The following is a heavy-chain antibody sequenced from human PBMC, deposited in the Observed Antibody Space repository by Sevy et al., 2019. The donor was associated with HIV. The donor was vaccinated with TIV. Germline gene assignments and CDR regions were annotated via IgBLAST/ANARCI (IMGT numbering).Heavy chain of an antibody. CDR1: GFTFSSYG. V-gene: IGHV3-33*01. CDR3: ARGPHIVVVTAIPTHFDY. D-gene: IGHD2-21*02. CDR2: IWYDGSNK. J-gene: IGHJ4*02. Sequence: GGSLRLSCAASGFTFSSYGMHWVRQAPGKGLEWVALIWYDGSNKYYADSVKGRFTISRDNSKNTLYLQMNSLRAEDTAVYYCARGPHIVVVTAIPTHFDYWGQGTLVTVSS.